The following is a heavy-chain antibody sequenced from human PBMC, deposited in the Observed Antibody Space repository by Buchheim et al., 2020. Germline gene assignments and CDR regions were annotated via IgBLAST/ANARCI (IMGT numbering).Heavy chain of an antibody. V-gene: IGHV1-8*01. D-gene: IGHD1-26*01. J-gene: IGHJ6*02. CDR1: GYTFTSYD. Sequence: QVQLVQSGAEVKKPGASVKVSCKASGYTFTSYDINWVRQATGQGLEWMGWMNPNSGNTGYAQKFQGRGTMTRNTSISTAYMELSSLRSEDTAVYYCARTIIVGATIAYYYYYYGMDVWGQGTT. CDR3: ARTIIVGATIAYYYYYYGMDV. CDR2: MNPNSGNT.